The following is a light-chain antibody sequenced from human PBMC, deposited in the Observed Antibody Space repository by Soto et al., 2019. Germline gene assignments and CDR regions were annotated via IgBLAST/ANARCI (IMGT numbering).Light chain of an antibody. V-gene: IGKV2-30*01. CDR3: MQGTHWPPSWT. CDR1: QSLVYSDGNTY. J-gene: IGKJ1*01. Sequence: DVVMTQSPLSLPVTLGQPASISCRSSQSLVYSDGNTYMNWFQQRPRQSPRRLIDKVSNRVSGVTDRFSGSGSGTDFTLNISREAAEDVGVSYCMQGTHWPPSWTFGQGNKVEIK. CDR2: KVS.